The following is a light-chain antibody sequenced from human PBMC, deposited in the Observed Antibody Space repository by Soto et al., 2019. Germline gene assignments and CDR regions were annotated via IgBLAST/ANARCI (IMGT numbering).Light chain of an antibody. J-gene: IGKJ4*01. Sequence: EIVLTQSPATLSVSPGESATISCRASQSVSDNLAWYQQKPGRAPRLLIYGVSIGATGIPARFRGSGSGTEFTLTISSLQSEDSAVYYCQQHNTWPLSFGGGTKVEIK. CDR3: QQHNTWPLS. CDR1: QSVSDN. CDR2: GVS. V-gene: IGKV3-15*01.